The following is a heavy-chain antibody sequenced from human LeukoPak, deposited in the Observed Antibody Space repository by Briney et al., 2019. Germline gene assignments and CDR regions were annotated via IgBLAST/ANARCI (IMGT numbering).Heavy chain of an antibody. CDR2: INTDGRST. Sequence: PGGSLRLSCAASGFTLSIYYMHWVRRAPGKGLVWVSRINTDGRSTDYADSVKGRFTISRDNAKNTLYLQMNSLRAEDTAVYYCTRDAGTAGAERLDYWGQGTLVTVSS. CDR3: TRDAGTAGAERLDY. CDR1: GFTLSIYY. V-gene: IGHV3-74*01. D-gene: IGHD2-21*02. J-gene: IGHJ4*02.